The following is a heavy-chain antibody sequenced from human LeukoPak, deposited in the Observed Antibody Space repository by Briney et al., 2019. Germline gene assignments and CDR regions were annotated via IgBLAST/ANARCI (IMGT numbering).Heavy chain of an antibody. CDR3: ARDGGIVVVPAVTYFDY. Sequence: GGSLTLSRAASGFTLSSYSMNWVRPAPGKGLEWVSYIISSSTTIYYPDSVKCRFTISRDNAKNSLYLQMNSLRAEDTAVYYCARDGGIVVVPAVTYFDYWGQGTLVTVSS. CDR1: GFTLSSYS. CDR2: IISSSTTI. J-gene: IGHJ4*02. D-gene: IGHD2-2*01. V-gene: IGHV3-48*01.